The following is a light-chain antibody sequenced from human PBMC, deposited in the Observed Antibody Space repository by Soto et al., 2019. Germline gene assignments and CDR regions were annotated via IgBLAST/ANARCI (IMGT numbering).Light chain of an antibody. J-gene: IGKJ5*01. CDR1: QSSRPS. CDR3: QQRKVWPPIT. V-gene: IGKV3-11*01. CDR2: DAS. Sequence: EIVLTQSPATLSLSPGERANISCRASQSSRPSLAWYQQKPCQAPRLVIFDASNRANGVPARFGGSGSGTDFTLTINSLEPQDFAVYYCQQRKVWPPITFGQGTRLEIK.